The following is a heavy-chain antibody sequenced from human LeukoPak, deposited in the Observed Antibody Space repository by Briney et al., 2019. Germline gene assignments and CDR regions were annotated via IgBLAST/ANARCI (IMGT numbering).Heavy chain of an antibody. J-gene: IGHJ4*02. CDR2: INTDGSSA. Sequence: PGGSLRLSCAASGFSFSSYWMHWVRQAPGKGLVWVSRINTDGSSAIYADSVKGRFTISRDNAENTLFLQMNSLRAEDTAVYYCATSPVGTTTPYYFDYWGQGTLVTVSS. CDR3: ATSPVGTTTPYYFDY. D-gene: IGHD1-26*01. V-gene: IGHV3-74*01. CDR1: GFSFSSYW.